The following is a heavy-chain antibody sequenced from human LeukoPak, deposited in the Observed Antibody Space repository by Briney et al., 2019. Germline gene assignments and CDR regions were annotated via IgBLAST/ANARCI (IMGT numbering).Heavy chain of an antibody. Sequence: GGSLGLSCAASGFTFNTYAMNWVRQAPGKGLEWVSGISGSGGSTNYADSVKGRFTISRDNSNNTLYLQMNSLRAEDTAVYYCAKDPFRLRFGDFYYFDYWGQGTLVTVSS. J-gene: IGHJ4*02. V-gene: IGHV3-23*01. CDR3: AKDPFRLRFGDFYYFDY. CDR1: GFTFNTYA. CDR2: ISGSGGST. D-gene: IGHD3-10*01.